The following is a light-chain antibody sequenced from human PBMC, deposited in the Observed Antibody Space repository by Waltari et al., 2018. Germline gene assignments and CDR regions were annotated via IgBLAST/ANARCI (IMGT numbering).Light chain of an antibody. V-gene: IGKV3-20*01. CDR2: GAS. CDR3: QRYSSSPLT. J-gene: IGKJ4*01. Sequence: VILTQSPATLSLSPGDRATLSCRASQSVGTYLAWYQQKPGQAPRLLLYGASSRATGIPDRCSGSGSGTYFTLTISSLEPEDFAVYYCQRYSSSPLTFGGGTKVEIK. CDR1: QSVGTY.